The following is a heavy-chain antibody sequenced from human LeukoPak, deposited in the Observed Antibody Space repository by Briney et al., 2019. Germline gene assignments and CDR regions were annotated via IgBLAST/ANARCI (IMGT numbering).Heavy chain of an antibody. CDR1: GGSISSSSYY. CDR2: IYYSGGT. Sequence: SETLSLTCTVSGGSISSSSYYWGWIRQPPGKGLEWIGSIYYSGGTYYNPSLKSRVTILVDTSKNQFSLKLSFVTAADTAMYYCARQPTYYYDTSGSEFDYWGQGTLVTVSS. D-gene: IGHD3-22*01. CDR3: ARQPTYYYDTSGSEFDY. J-gene: IGHJ4*02. V-gene: IGHV4-39*01.